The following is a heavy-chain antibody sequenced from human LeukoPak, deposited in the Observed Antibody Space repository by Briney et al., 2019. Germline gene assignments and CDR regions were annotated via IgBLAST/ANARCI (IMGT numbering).Heavy chain of an antibody. CDR2: IIPIFGTA. D-gene: IGHD6-13*01. Sequence: EASVKVSCKASGGTFSSYAISWVRQAPGQGLGWMGGIIPIFGTANYAQKFQGRVTITADESTSTAYMELSSLRSEDTAVCYCARDRDSSSWPDYYYYGMDVWGKGTTVTVSS. CDR3: ARDRDSSSWPDYYYYGMDV. J-gene: IGHJ6*04. V-gene: IGHV1-69*13. CDR1: GGTFSSYA.